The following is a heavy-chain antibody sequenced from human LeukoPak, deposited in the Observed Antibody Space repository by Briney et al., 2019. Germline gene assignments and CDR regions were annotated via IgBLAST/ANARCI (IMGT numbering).Heavy chain of an antibody. D-gene: IGHD3-16*01. CDR2: INPNSGGT. CDR1: GYTFTGYY. J-gene: IGHJ3*02. CDR3: ARVRVMITFGGVVQGAFDI. Sequence: ASVKVSYKASGYTFTGYYMHWVRQAPGQGLEWMGWINPNSGGTNYAQKFQGRVTMTRDTSISTAYMELSRLRSDDTAVYYCARVRVMITFGGVVQGAFDIWGQGTMVTVSS. V-gene: IGHV1-2*02.